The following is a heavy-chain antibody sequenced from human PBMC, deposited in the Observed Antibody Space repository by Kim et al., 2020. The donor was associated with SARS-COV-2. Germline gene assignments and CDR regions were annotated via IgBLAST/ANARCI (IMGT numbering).Heavy chain of an antibody. Sequence: SETLSLTCAVYGGSFSGYYWSWIRQPPGKGLEWIGEINHSGSTNYNPSLKSRVTISVDTSKNQFSLKLSSVTAADTAVYYFARGPGYSGYDDYWGQGTLV. V-gene: IGHV4-34*01. CDR1: GGSFSGYY. J-gene: IGHJ4*02. CDR2: INHSGST. CDR3: ARGPGYSGYDDY. D-gene: IGHD5-12*01.